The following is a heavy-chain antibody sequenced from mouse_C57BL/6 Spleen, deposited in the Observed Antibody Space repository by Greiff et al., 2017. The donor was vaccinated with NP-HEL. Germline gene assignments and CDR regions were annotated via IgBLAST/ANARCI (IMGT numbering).Heavy chain of an antibody. D-gene: IGHD6-5*01. Sequence: QVQLKESGAELARPGASVKMSCKASGYTFTSYTMHWVKQRPGQGLEWIGYINPSSGYTKYNQKFKDKATLTADKSSSTAYMQLSSLTSEDSAVYYCARGALSYYAMDYWGQGTSVTVSS. CDR2: INPSSGYT. V-gene: IGHV1-4*01. CDR3: ARGALSYYAMDY. CDR1: GYTFTSYT. J-gene: IGHJ4*01.